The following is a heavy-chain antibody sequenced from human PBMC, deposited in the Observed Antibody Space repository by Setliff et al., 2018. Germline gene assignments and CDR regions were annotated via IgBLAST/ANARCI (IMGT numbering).Heavy chain of an antibody. J-gene: IGHJ4*02. Sequence: PSETLSLTCDVFGGSFSGYFWAWIRQSPGKGLEWIGDVNDSGSANYKPSLKSRLTISRDTSKNQLSLNLSSVTAADTAVYYCARGRYYGSGSYSLWGQGTPVTVSS. D-gene: IGHD3-10*01. CDR1: GGSFSGYF. V-gene: IGHV4-34*01. CDR3: ARGRYYGSGSYSL. CDR2: VNDSGSA.